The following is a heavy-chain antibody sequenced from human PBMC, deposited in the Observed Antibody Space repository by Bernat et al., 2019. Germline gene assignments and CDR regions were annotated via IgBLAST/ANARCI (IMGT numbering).Heavy chain of an antibody. CDR1: GFTFSNAW. CDR3: TTLNYIPATDY. D-gene: IGHD6-13*01. J-gene: IGHJ4*02. Sequence: EVQLVESGGGLVKPGGSLRLSCAASGFTFSNAWMSWVRQAPGKGLEWVGRITSKTDGGTTDYAAPVKGRFTISRDDSKNTLYLQMNSLKTEDTAVYYCTTLNYIPATDYWGQGTLVTVSS. CDR2: ITSKTDGGTT. V-gene: IGHV3-15*01.